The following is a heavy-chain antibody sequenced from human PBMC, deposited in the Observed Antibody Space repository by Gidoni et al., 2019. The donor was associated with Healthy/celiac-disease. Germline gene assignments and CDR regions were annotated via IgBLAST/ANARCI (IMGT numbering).Heavy chain of an antibody. CDR2: INPSGGST. D-gene: IGHD6-19*01. J-gene: IGHJ4*02. V-gene: IGHV1-46*01. Sequence: QVQLVQSGAEVKKPGASVKVSCTASGYTFTSYYMHWVRQAPGQGLEWMGIINPSGGSTSYAQKFQGRVTMTRDTSTSTVYMELSSLRSEDTAVYYCAREQRYSSGWYSGLFDYWGQGTLVTVSS. CDR3: AREQRYSSGWYSGLFDY. CDR1: GYTFTSYY.